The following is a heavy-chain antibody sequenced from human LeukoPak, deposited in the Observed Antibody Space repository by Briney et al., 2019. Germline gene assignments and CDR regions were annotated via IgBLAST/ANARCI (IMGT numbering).Heavy chain of an antibody. CDR2: IYYSGST. D-gene: IGHD6-19*01. CDR3: ARDELQWLPPYYYYYGMDV. J-gene: IGHJ6*02. V-gene: IGHV4-59*01. Sequence: LETLSLTYTVSGGSISGYYWSWVRQPPGKGLEWSGYIYYSGSTNYNPSPKSRVTMSVDTSKNQFSLKLSSVTAADTAVYYCARDELQWLPPYYYYYGMDVWGQGTTVTVSS. CDR1: GGSISGYY.